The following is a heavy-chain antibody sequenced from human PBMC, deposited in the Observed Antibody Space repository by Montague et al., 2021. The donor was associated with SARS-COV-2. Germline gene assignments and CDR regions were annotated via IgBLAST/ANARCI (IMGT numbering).Heavy chain of an antibody. J-gene: IGHJ6*02. V-gene: IGHV3-30-3*01. CDR2: ISYDGSNK. D-gene: IGHD1-26*01. CDR3: ARVIGGYYGMDV. Sequence: SLRLSCAASGFTFSSYAMHWVRQAPGKGLAFVAVISYDGSNKYYADSVQGRFTISRDNSKNTLFLQMNSLRAEDTAVYYCARVIGGYYGMDVWGQGTTVTVSS. CDR1: GFTFSSYA.